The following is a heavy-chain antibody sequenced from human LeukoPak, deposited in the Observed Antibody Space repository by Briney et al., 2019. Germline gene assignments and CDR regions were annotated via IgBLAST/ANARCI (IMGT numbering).Heavy chain of an antibody. CDR3: AKEVVSKDY. V-gene: IGHV3-48*03. CDR2: ISSSGSTI. J-gene: IGHJ4*02. Sequence: GGSLRLSCAASGFTFSSYEMNWVRQAPGRGLEWVSYISSSGSTIYYADSVKGRFTISRDNAKNSLYLQMNSLRAEDTAVYYCAKEVVSKDYWGQGTLVTVSS. CDR1: GFTFSSYE. D-gene: IGHD3-22*01.